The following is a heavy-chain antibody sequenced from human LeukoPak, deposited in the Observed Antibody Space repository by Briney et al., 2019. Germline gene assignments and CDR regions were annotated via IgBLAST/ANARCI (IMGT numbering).Heavy chain of an antibody. CDR2: ISYSGGDTT. V-gene: IGHV3-23*01. CDR3: AKDWTGSYYALDY. J-gene: IGHJ4*02. CDR1: GFTFSAYA. D-gene: IGHD3-10*01. Sequence: PGGSLRLSCAASGFTFSAYAMYWVRQAPGKGLEWVSHISYSGGDTTKYADSVKGRFTISRDNSRNTVYLQMNSLRAEDTAVYYFAKDWTGSYYALDYWGEGTLVTVSS.